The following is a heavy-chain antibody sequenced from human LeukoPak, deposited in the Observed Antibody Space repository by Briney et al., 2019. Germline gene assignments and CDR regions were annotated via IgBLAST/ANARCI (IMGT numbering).Heavy chain of an antibody. D-gene: IGHD3-22*01. CDR2: ISSSGSTI. V-gene: IGHV3-48*04. J-gene: IGHJ3*02. CDR1: GFTFNRDW. Sequence: HPGGSLRLSCTASGFTFNRDWTAWVRQAPGKGLEWVSYISSSGSTIYYADSVKGRFTISRDNAKNSLYLQMNSLRAEDTAVYYCAREINYYDSSGYRSDAFDIWGQGTMVTVSS. CDR3: AREINYYDSSGYRSDAFDI.